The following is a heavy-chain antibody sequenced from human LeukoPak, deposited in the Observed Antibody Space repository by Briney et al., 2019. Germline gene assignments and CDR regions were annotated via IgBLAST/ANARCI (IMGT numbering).Heavy chain of an antibody. CDR1: GYTFTGYY. Sequence: ATVQVSCKASGYTFTGYYMHWVRQAPGQGLEWMGWINHNIGGPNYAQKFQGRVTMTRDTSISTAYMELSRLRSDDTAVYYCARDWYHGITFGGVIVTQRFVDAFDIWGQGTMVSVTP. CDR3: ARDWYHGITFGGVIVTQRFVDAFDI. D-gene: IGHD3-16*02. CDR2: INHNIGGP. V-gene: IGHV1-2*02. J-gene: IGHJ3*02.